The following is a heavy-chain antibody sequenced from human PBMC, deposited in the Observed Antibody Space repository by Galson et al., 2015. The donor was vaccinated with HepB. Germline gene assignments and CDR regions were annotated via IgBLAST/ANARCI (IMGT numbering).Heavy chain of an antibody. CDR3: ARGTAGPYYYYYGMDV. CDR2: ISSSGSTI. J-gene: IGHJ6*02. Sequence: SLRLSCAASGFTFSSYEMNWVRQAPGKGLEWVSYISSSGSTIYYADSVKGRFTISRDNAKNSLYLQMNSLRAEDTAVYYCARGTAGPYYYYYGMDVWGQGTTVTVSS. CDR1: GFTFSSYE. V-gene: IGHV3-48*03.